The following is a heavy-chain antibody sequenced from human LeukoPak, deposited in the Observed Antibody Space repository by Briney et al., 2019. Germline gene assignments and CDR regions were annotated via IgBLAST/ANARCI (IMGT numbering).Heavy chain of an antibody. D-gene: IGHD5-12*01. CDR2: ISGSGGST. CDR1: GFTFSSYA. V-gene: IGHV3-23*01. Sequence: GGSLRLSRAPSGFTFSSYAVSWGRPAPGEGLGWVSGISGSGGSTYYTDSVKCRYPISRDNARTTLTLHMNSLRAGHAALYYCAKAYSGYEPYGLNVWGQGTTVTV. CDR3: AKAYSGYEPYGLNV. J-gene: IGHJ6*02.